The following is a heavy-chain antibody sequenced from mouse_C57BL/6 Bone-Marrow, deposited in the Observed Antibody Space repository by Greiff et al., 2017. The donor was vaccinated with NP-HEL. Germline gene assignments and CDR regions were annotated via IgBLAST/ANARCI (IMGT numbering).Heavy chain of an antibody. J-gene: IGHJ2*01. CDR1: GYTFTSYG. CDR2: IYPRSGNT. D-gene: IGHD1-1*01. CDR3: AGGVYYYGSSPSFDY. Sequence: QVQLQQSGAELARPGASVKLSCKASGYTFTSYGISWVKQRTGQGLEWIGEIYPRSGNTYYNEKFKGKATLTADKSSSTAYMELRSLTSEDSAVYFYAGGVYYYGSSPSFDYWGQGTTLTVSS. V-gene: IGHV1-81*01.